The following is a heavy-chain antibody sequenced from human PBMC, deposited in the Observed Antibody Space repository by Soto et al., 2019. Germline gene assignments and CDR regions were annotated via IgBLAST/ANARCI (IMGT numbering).Heavy chain of an antibody. CDR1: GFKFDDYM. J-gene: IGHJ5*01. Sequence: PGGSLRLSCETSGFKFDDYMMHWVRQAPGKGLEWISLISWDGGRIDYADSIKGRFTVSRDNSKTSLYLHMHSLTFDDTAFYFCAKEGNGGSSLDSWGQGTLVTVSS. D-gene: IGHD2-15*01. CDR3: AKEGNGGSSLDS. CDR2: ISWDGGRI. V-gene: IGHV3-43*01.